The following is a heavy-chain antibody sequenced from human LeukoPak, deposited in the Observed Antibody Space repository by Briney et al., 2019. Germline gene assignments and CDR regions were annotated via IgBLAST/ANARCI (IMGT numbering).Heavy chain of an antibody. V-gene: IGHV1-69*13. CDR2: LTPIFGTA. Sequence: SVKVSCKASGGSFSAYGISWVRQAPGQGLEWMGGLTPIFGTANYAQKFQDRVTITADESTSTAYMELSSLRSEDTAVYYCARVVVPPAKFYYYYYMDVWGNGTTVTVSS. CDR1: GGSFSAYG. D-gene: IGHD2-2*01. CDR3: ARVVVPPAKFYYYYYMDV. J-gene: IGHJ6*03.